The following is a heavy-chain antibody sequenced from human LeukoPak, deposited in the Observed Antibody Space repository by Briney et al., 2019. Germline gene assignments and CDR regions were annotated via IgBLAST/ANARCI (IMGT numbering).Heavy chain of an antibody. CDR1: GFTFSNYW. CDR3: ARWSTGHNYGYDY. D-gene: IGHD5-18*01. V-gene: IGHV3-7*01. Sequence: GGSLRLSCAASGFTFSNYWVSWVRQAPGKGLQWVANTKQDGSEKYYVDSVKGRFTISRDNAKSSLYLQMNSLRAEDTAVYYCARWSTGHNYGYDYWGQGTLVTVSS. CDR2: TKQDGSEK. J-gene: IGHJ4*02.